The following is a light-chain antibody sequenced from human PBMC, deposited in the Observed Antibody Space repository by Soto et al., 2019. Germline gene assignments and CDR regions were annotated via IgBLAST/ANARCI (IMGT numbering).Light chain of an antibody. V-gene: IGKV3-20*01. Sequence: EIVLTQSQGTMSLSPGERATLSCRASQSVSSSYLVWHQQKPSQAHRLLIYDASRRATGIPDRFSGSGSGTDFTLTISSLQPEDFATYYCQHYNSYSEAFGQGTKVELK. CDR2: DAS. J-gene: IGKJ1*01. CDR3: QHYNSYSEA. CDR1: QSVSSSY.